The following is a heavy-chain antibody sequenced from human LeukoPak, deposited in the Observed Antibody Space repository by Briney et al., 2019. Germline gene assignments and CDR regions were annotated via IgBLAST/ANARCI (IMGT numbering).Heavy chain of an antibody. CDR1: GFTFTKYW. CDR3: ARGLDCRSTSCYLDN. CDR2: IKQDGSEK. V-gene: IGHV3-7*01. D-gene: IGHD2-2*01. Sequence: GGSLRLSCAASGFTFTKYWMTWVRQAPGKGLEWVANIKQDGSEKFYVDAVKGRFTISRDNDKNSLDLQINSLGAEDTAVYYCARGLDCRSTSCYLDNWGQGTLVTVSS. J-gene: IGHJ4*02.